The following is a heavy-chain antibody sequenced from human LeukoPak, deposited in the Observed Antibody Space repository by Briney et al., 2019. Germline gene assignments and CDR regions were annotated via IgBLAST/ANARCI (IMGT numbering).Heavy chain of an antibody. J-gene: IGHJ4*02. CDR1: VYTFTGSY. CDR3: ARDNPETGCFDN. V-gene: IGHV1-2*02. D-gene: IGHD7-27*01. Sequence: ASVKLSCTASVYTFTGSYMHWVRQAPGQGLEWMGWINPNSGVTNYAQKFPGRVTMTRATSISTAYMDLSRLRSDDTAVYYCARDNPETGCFDNWGEGTLVTVSS. CDR2: INPNSGVT.